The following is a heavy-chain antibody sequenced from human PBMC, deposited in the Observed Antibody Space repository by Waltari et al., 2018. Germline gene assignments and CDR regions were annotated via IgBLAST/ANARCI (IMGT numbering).Heavy chain of an antibody. CDR2: IYYSGST. CDR1: GGSISSYY. D-gene: IGHD3-10*01. Sequence: QVQLQESGPGLVKPSETLSLTCTVSGGSISSYYWSWIRQPQGQGLEWIGYIYYSGSTNYNPSLKSRVTISVDTSKNQFSLKLSSVTAADTAVYYCARGPPGGFRELLPSGYYYYMDVWGKGTTVTVSS. CDR3: ARGPPGGFRELLPSGYYYYMDV. V-gene: IGHV4-59*01. J-gene: IGHJ6*03.